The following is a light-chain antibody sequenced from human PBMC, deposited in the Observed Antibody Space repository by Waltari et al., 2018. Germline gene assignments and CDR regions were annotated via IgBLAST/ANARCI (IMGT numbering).Light chain of an antibody. V-gene: IGLV3-10*01. J-gene: IGLJ1*01. CDR1: ALPRKY. CDR3: YSSDSTGLRV. CDR2: EDT. Sequence: YELTQPPSVSVSPGQTARITCPGHALPRKYAYWFQQKSGQAPRLVIYEDTKRPSGIPGRFSGSSSGTVATLTITGAQVDDEADYYCYSSDSTGLRVFGGGTTVVVL.